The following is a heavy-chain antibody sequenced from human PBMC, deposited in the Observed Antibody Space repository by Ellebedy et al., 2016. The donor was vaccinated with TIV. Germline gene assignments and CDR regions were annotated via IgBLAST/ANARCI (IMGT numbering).Heavy chain of an antibody. Sequence: SETLSLXCTVSGGSISSYYWSWIRQSPGTGLEWIGYVYYSGNTDYNPSLRGRVTMSVDTSKDQFSLRLSSVTASDTAVYYCARGYGGNNPFDHWGQGTLVTVSS. D-gene: IGHD4-23*01. J-gene: IGHJ4*02. CDR1: GGSISSYY. CDR2: VYYSGNT. CDR3: ARGYGGNNPFDH. V-gene: IGHV4-59*08.